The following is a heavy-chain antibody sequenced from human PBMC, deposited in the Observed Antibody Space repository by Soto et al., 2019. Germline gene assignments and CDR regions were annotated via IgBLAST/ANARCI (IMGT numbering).Heavy chain of an antibody. Sequence: QVQLQESGPGLVKPSQTLSLTCTVSGGSISSGDYYWSWIRQPPGKGLEWIGYIYYSGSTYYNPSTKSQVTISVDTSKNQFPLKLSSVTAADTAVYYCARTKRWQWAFDIWGQGTMVTVSS. CDR3: ARTKRWQWAFDI. CDR2: IYYSGST. J-gene: IGHJ3*02. V-gene: IGHV4-30-4*01. D-gene: IGHD2-8*01. CDR1: GGSISSGDYY.